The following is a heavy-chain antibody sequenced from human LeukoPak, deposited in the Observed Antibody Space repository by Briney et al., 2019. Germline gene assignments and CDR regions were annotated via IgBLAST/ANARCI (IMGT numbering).Heavy chain of an antibody. J-gene: IGHJ4*02. CDR3: ARDPDWGGYSGSIDY. CDR2: ITSDSRYM. V-gene: IGHV3-21*01. D-gene: IGHD5-12*01. Sequence: PGGSLRLSCAASGFTFSSYNMNWVRQAPGKGLEWVSSITSDSRYMYYADSVKGRFTISRDNAKNSLYLQMNSLRAEDTAVYYCARDPDWGGYSGSIDYWGQGTLVTVSS. CDR1: GFTFSSYN.